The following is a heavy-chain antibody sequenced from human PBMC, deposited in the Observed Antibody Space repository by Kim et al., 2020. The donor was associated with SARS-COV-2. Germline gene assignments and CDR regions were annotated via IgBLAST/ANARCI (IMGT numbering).Heavy chain of an antibody. D-gene: IGHD2-15*01. Sequence: GGSLRLSCSTSGFTFSDYPMHWVRQALGKRLEDVSAISGNGGSTYYADSVKGRFSISRDNSKNTLYLQMNNLRPEDTAVYFCVKGFASGGGSYWGQGTLVTVSS. CDR3: VKGFASGGGSY. CDR1: GFTFSDYP. CDR2: ISGNGGST. V-gene: IGHV3-64D*09. J-gene: IGHJ4*02.